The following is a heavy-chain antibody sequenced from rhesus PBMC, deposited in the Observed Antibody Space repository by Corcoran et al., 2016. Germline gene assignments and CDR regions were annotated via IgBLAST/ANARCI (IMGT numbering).Heavy chain of an antibody. V-gene: IGHV4-57*01. D-gene: IGHD2-8*01. CDR1: GGSFSNSNW. J-gene: IGHJ6*01. CDR3: ARDKRYCSGGVCYSGGGLDS. Sequence: QLQLQESGPGLVKPSETLSLTCAVSGGSFSNSNWWNWFRQPPGKGLEGICRISGSGGSTSNNPSLKSRVTISTDTSKNQFSLKLSSVTAADTAVYYCARDKRYCSGGVCYSGGGLDSWGQGVVVTVSS. CDR2: ISGSGGST.